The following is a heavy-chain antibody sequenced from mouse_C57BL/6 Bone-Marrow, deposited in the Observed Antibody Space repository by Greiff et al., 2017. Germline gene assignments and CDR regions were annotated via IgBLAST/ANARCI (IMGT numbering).Heavy chain of an antibody. D-gene: IGHD1-1*01. V-gene: IGHV1-39*01. CDR2: INPNYGTT. CDR3: ARSYYYGSSYNARDY. Sequence: EVQLQQSGPELVKPGASVKISCKASGYSFTAYNMNWVKQSNGKSLEWIGVINPNYGTTSYNQKFKGKATLTVDQSSSTAYMQLNSLTSEDSAVYYCARSYYYGSSYNARDYWGQGTSVTVSS. CDR1: GYSFTAYN. J-gene: IGHJ4*01.